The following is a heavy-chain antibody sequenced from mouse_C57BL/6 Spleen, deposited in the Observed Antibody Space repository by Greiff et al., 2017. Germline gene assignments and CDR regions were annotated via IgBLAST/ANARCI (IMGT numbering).Heavy chain of an antibody. CDR1: GFNIKDDY. CDR2: IDPANGDT. V-gene: IGHV14-4*01. D-gene: IGHD1-3*01. CDR3: TPGYGSSNWYFDV. J-gene: IGHJ1*03. Sequence: EVQLQQSGAELVRPGASVKLSCTASGFNIKDDYMHWVKQRPEQGLEWIGWIDPANGDTEYASKFQGKATITADTSSNTAYLQLSSLTSEDTAVYYCTPGYGSSNWYFDVWGTGTTVTVSS.